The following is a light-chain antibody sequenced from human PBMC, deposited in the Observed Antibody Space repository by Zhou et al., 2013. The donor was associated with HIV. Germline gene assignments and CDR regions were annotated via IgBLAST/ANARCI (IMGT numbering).Light chain of an antibody. Sequence: DIQMTQSPSFLSASVGDRVTITCRASQGISSYLAWYQQKPGKAPNLLIYAASTLQSGVPSRFSGSGSGTEFTLTISSLQPEDLATYYCQQVYSYPITFGGGTKVEIK. CDR1: QGISSY. CDR3: QQVYSYPIT. V-gene: IGKV1-9*01. CDR2: AAS. J-gene: IGKJ4*01.